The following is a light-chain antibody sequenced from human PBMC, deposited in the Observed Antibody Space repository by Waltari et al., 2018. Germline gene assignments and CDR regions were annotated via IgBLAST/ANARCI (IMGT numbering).Light chain of an antibody. CDR2: AAS. CDR3: QQSNRAPLT. CDR1: QLIRTY. Sequence: DIQMTQSTSSLSASVGDRVTITCRASQLIRTYVNWYQQKPGKAPKLLSSAASSLQSGAPSRFSGSGSGTDFTLTISSLLPEDFATYYCQQSNRAPLTFGGGTKVEIK. J-gene: IGKJ4*01. V-gene: IGKV1-39*01.